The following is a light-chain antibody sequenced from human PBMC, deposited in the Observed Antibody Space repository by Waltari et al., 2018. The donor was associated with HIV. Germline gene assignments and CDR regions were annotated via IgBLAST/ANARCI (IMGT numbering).Light chain of an antibody. CDR1: SSDIGLYTF. CDR3: ASYTRSGILL. J-gene: IGLJ2*01. V-gene: IGLV2-14*01. CDR2: EVS. Sequence: QSALTQPASVSGSPGKSITISCIGSSSDIGLYTFFPWYQQRPGKAPNLMIYEVSDRPSGSSNRFSGSKSGITASLTISGLQADDEADYYCASYTRSGILLFGGGTRLTVL.